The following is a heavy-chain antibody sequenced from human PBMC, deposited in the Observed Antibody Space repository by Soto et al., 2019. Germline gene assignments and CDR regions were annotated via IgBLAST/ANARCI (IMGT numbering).Heavy chain of an antibody. CDR3: ALLPRGGYSYGPPLYYFDY. J-gene: IGHJ4*02. Sequence: QVQLVESGGGVVQPGRSLRLSCAASGFTFSSYGMHWVRQAPGKGLEWVAVISYDGSNKYYADSVKGRFTISRDNSKNPLYLQMNSLRAEDTVVYYCALLPRGGYSYGPPLYYFDYWGQGTLVTVSS. CDR2: ISYDGSNK. CDR1: GFTFSSYG. D-gene: IGHD5-18*01. V-gene: IGHV3-30*03.